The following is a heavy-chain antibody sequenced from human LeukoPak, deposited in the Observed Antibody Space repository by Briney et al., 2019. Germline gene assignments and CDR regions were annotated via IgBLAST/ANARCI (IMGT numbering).Heavy chain of an antibody. J-gene: IGHJ4*02. CDR3: AGGSSGYFDY. CDR2: ISGSGGST. V-gene: IGHV3-23*01. CDR1: GFTFSSYS. D-gene: IGHD1-26*01. Sequence: PGGSLRLSCAASGFTFSSYSMNWVRQAPGKGLEWVSAISGSGGSTYYADSVKGRFTISRDNSKNTLYLQMNSLRAEDTAVYYCAGGSSGYFDYWGQGTLVTVSS.